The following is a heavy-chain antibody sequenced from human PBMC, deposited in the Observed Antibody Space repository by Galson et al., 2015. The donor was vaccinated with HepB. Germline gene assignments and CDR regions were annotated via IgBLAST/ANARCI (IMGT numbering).Heavy chain of an antibody. D-gene: IGHD1-26*01. CDR2: VYYGGTT. Sequence: TCTVSGDSISTSLYYWAWIRQGPGKDLEWIGSVYYGGTTYYSPSFQGRVAMSVDASKNQLSLTLTSVTAADTAVYYCARPLVLNGRFYPGVGPFYIWGQGTMVTVSS. CDR3: ARPLVLNGRFYPGVGPFYI. J-gene: IGHJ3*02. V-gene: IGHV4-39*01. CDR1: GDSISTSLYY.